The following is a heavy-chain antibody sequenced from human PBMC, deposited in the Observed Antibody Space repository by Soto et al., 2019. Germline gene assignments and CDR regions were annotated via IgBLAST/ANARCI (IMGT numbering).Heavy chain of an antibody. CDR1: GYNFNQYY. CDR3: ARGPDDSDVPRWDH. D-gene: IGHD4-17*01. V-gene: IGHV1-46*02. J-gene: IGHJ4*02. CDR2: INLRGGTT. Sequence: QVQLVQSGPEVRKPGASVRLSCATSGYNFNQYYIHWVRQAPGQGLEWMGIINLRGGTTEYAHKFRGRVTVTGDTSTRTAYMELSSLRSEDTAVYFCARGPDDSDVPRWDHWGQGTLSTVS.